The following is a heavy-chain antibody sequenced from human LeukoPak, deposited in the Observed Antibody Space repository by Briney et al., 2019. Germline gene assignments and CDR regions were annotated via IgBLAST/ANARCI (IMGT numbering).Heavy chain of an antibody. Sequence: GGSLRLSCAASGFTFSSYAMSWVRQAPGKGLGWVSTIGSTTYYADSVKGRFTISRDNSKNTLYLQMNSLRAEDTAVYYCASRGKYYFDYWGQGTLVTVSS. V-gene: IGHV3-23*01. CDR2: IGSTT. CDR1: GFTFSSYA. D-gene: IGHD3-10*01. CDR3: ASRGKYYFDY. J-gene: IGHJ4*02.